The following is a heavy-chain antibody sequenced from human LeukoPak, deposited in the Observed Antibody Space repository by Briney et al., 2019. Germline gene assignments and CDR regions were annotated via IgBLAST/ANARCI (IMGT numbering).Heavy chain of an antibody. CDR3: ARGWVVATGGFDM. D-gene: IGHD2-8*02. Sequence: GKSLRLSCAASGFTFNNYGMHWVRQAPGKGLEWVAVISYDGRNKHYPDSVKGRFTISRDNSKNTVYLQMNSLRGEDTAVYFCARGWVVATGGFDMWGQGTMVTVSS. J-gene: IGHJ3*02. V-gene: IGHV3-30*03. CDR2: ISYDGRNK. CDR1: GFTFNNYG.